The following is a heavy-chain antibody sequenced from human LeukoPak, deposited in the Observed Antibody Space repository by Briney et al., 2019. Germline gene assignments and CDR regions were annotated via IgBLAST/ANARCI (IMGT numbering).Heavy chain of an antibody. J-gene: IGHJ5*02. D-gene: IGHD3-3*01. Sequence: GGSLRLSCAASGFTFSSYAMSWVRQAPGKGLEWVSAISGSGGSTYYADSAKGRFTISRDNSKNTLYLQMNSLRAEDTAVYYCAQKFWSGYDWFDPWGQGTLVTVSS. CDR3: AQKFWSGYDWFDP. CDR1: GFTFSSYA. V-gene: IGHV3-23*01. CDR2: ISGSGGST.